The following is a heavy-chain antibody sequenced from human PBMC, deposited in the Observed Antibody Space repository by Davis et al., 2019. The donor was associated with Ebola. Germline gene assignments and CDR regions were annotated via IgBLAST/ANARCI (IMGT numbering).Heavy chain of an antibody. Sequence: AASVKVSCKASGYSFTNYDIQWVRQASGQGLEWLGWMNPNSAKTGYAQKFQGRVTMTRDTSTSTVYMELSSLRSEDTAVYYCARGLGVLLWFREHAFDYWGQGTLVTVSS. CDR1: GYSFTNYD. J-gene: IGHJ4*02. D-gene: IGHD3-10*01. V-gene: IGHV1-8*01. CDR3: ARGLGVLLWFREHAFDY. CDR2: MNPNSAKT.